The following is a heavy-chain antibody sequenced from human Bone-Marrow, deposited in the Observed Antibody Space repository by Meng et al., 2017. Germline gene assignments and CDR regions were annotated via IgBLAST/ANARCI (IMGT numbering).Heavy chain of an antibody. CDR1: GFTFSNAY. J-gene: IGHJ4*02. V-gene: IGHV3-15*01. Sequence: EGQRVGSGGGLVKTGGSLRLSCEGSGFTFSNAYMTWVRQVPGKRLEWVGRIKSKPDGETTDYAAPVKGRFTISRDDSKNTMYLQMNSLKTEDTAVYYCTGHIDYWGRGTLVTVSS. CDR2: IKSKPDGETT. CDR3: TGHIDY. D-gene: IGHD3/OR15-3a*01.